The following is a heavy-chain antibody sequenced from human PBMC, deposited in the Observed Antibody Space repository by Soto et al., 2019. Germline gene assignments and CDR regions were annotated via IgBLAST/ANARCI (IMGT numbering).Heavy chain of an antibody. CDR1: GASIRSYH. V-gene: IGHV4-4*07. CDR3: AKDVSSRRWFDP. Sequence: SETLSLTCAVSGASIRSYHWSWIRQPAGKGLEWIGRMQHTGNTNYNPTLKSRVTMSVDTSKNQISLKMTSVTAADTAVYFCAKDVSSRRWFDPGGQGILVTGSS. CDR2: MQHTGNT. D-gene: IGHD3-16*01. J-gene: IGHJ5*02.